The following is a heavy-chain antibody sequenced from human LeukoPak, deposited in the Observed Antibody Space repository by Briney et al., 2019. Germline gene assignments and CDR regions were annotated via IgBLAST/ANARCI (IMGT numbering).Heavy chain of an antibody. Sequence: PGGSLRLSCAASGFTFSSCSMNWVRQAPGKGLEWVSSISSSSSYIYYADSVKGRFTISRDNAKNSLYLQMNSLRAEDTAVYYCARDLRYGGNSDAFDIWGQGTMVTVSS. V-gene: IGHV3-21*01. CDR2: ISSSSSYI. CDR1: GFTFSSCS. D-gene: IGHD4-23*01. J-gene: IGHJ3*02. CDR3: ARDLRYGGNSDAFDI.